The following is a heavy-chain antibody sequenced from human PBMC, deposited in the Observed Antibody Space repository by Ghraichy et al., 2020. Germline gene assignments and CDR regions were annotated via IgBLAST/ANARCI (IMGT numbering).Heavy chain of an antibody. CDR3: AGYTAIEAFDI. D-gene: IGHD2-2*02. V-gene: IGHV3-53*01. Sequence: GGSLRLSCAASGFTVSSNYMSWVRQAPGKGLEWLSVLYSGGSTYYADSVKGRFTISRDNSQNTLYLQMNSLRAEDTAVYYCAGYTAIEAFDIWGQGTMVTVSS. J-gene: IGHJ3*02. CDR1: GFTVSSNY. CDR2: LYSGGST.